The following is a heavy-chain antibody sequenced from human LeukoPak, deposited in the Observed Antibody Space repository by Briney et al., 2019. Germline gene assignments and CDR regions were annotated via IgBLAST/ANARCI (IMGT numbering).Heavy chain of an antibody. D-gene: IGHD3-10*01. CDR1: GTTFKDFN. CDR2: INPNSGGT. Sequence: GSTVKISCKVSGTTFKDFNIHWVRQAPGQGLECMGWINPNSGGTNYAQKFQGRVTMTRDTSISTAYMELSRLRSDDTAVYYCARGGSGSYFSWLDPWGQGTLVTVSS. CDR3: ARGGSGSYFSWLDP. J-gene: IGHJ5*02. V-gene: IGHV1-2*02.